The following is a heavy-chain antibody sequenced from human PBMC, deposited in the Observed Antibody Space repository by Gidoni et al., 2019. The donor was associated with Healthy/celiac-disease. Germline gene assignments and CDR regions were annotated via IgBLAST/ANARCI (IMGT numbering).Heavy chain of an antibody. CDR3: AREIGHYYDSSGPNLYWYFDL. J-gene: IGHJ2*01. D-gene: IGHD3-22*01. CDR1: GGSISSYY. Sequence: QVQLQESGPGLVKPSETLSLTCTVSGGSISSYYWSWIRQPPGKGLEWIGYIYYSGSTNYNPSLKSRVTISVDTSKNQFSLKLSSVTAADTAVYYCAREIGHYYDSSGPNLYWYFDLWGRGTLVTVSS. CDR2: IYYSGST. V-gene: IGHV4-59*01.